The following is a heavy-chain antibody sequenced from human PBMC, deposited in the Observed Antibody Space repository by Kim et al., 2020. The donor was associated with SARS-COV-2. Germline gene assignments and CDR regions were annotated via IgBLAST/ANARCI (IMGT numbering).Heavy chain of an antibody. V-gene: IGHV3-9*01. D-gene: IGHD3-10*01. Sequence: YADSVKGRSTISRDNSKKSLFLQMNSLRIENTAVYFCVKSLVREQYGMDAWGQGTMVTVSS. J-gene: IGHJ6*02. CDR3: VKSLVREQYGMDA.